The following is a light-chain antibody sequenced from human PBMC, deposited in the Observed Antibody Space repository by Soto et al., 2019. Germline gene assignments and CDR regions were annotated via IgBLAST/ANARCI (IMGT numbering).Light chain of an antibody. CDR2: DVS. Sequence: QSALTQPRSVSGSPGQSVTISCTGTSNDVGGYDYVSWYQQHPGKAPKLMIYDVSKRPSGVPDRFSGSKSGDTASLTISGLQADDAADYACCSFAGRNSRYVFGAGTKLTVL. CDR1: SNDVGGYDY. J-gene: IGLJ1*01. CDR3: CSFAGRNSRYV. V-gene: IGLV2-11*01.